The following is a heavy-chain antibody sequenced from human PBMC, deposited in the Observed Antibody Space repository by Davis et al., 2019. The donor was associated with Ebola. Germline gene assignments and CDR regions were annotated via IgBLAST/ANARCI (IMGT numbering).Heavy chain of an antibody. J-gene: IGHJ6*02. CDR2: INPNSGGT. Sequence: AASVKVSCKASGYTFTGYYMHWVRQAPGQGLEWMRWINPNSGGTNYAQKLQGRVTMTTDTSTSTAYMELSSLRSEDTAVYYCARDRSPSNYYYYGMDVWGQGTTVTVSS. D-gene: IGHD6-6*01. CDR3: ARDRSPSNYYYYGMDV. V-gene: IGHV1-2*02. CDR1: GYTFTGYY.